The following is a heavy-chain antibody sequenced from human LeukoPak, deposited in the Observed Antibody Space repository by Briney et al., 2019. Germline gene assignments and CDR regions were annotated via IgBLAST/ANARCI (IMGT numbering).Heavy chain of an antibody. D-gene: IGHD1-14*01. CDR1: GFTFSSYA. CDR3: AKNGEPHYYMDV. V-gene: IGHV3-23*01. J-gene: IGHJ6*03. Sequence: PGGSLRLSCAASGFTFSSYAMSWVRQAPGKGLEWVAGISGSGGSIYFADSVKGRFTSSRDYSKRTVYLQMNSLRAEDTAVYYCAKNGEPHYYMDVLGKGTTVTVSS. CDR2: ISGSGGSI.